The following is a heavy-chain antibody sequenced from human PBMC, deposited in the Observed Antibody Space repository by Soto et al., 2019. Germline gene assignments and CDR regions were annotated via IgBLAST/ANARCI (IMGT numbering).Heavy chain of an antibody. CDR1: GGTFGSYR. CDR3: AREGSSGSYLPY. CDR2: IIPIFGTG. J-gene: IGHJ4*02. Sequence: QVQLVQSGAEVKKPGSSVKVSCKASGGTFGSYRTKWVRQAPGQGLEWMGGIIPIFGTGYYAQKFQGRATITADESTSTVYMELSSLRSDDTAVYYCAREGSSGSYLPYWGQGTLVTVSS. V-gene: IGHV1-69*01. D-gene: IGHD1-26*01.